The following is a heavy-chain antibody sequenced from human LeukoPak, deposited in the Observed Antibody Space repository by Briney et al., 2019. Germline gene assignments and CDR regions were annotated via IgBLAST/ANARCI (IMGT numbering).Heavy chain of an antibody. CDR1: GFTFSSYA. Sequence: GGSLRLSCAASGFTFSSYAMHWVRQAPGKGLEWVAVISYDGSNKYYADSVKGRFTISRDNSKNTLYLQMNSLRAEDTAVYYCAREMNPYSSGRLDYWGQGTLVTVSS. J-gene: IGHJ4*02. CDR2: ISYDGSNK. D-gene: IGHD6-19*01. CDR3: AREMNPYSSGRLDY. V-gene: IGHV3-30*04.